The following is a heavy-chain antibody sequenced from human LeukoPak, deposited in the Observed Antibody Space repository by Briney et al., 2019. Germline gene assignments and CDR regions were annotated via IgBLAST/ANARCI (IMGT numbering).Heavy chain of an antibody. CDR3: ARGSGWYYMDGMDV. D-gene: IGHD6-19*01. Sequence: PSETLSLTCTVSGGSISSYHWSWIRQPPGKGLEWIGYIYYSGSTNYNPSLKSRVTISVDTSKNQFSLKLSSVTAADTAVYYCARGSGWYYMDGMDVWGQGTTVTVSS. CDR2: IYYSGST. CDR1: GGSISSYH. V-gene: IGHV4-59*01. J-gene: IGHJ6*02.